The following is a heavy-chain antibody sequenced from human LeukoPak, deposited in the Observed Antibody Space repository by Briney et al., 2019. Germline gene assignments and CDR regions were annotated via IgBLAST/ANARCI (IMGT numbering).Heavy chain of an antibody. CDR3: AKVDSSGWYPN. CDR1: GFTFSSYG. CDR2: ISYDGSNK. V-gene: IGHV3-30*18. D-gene: IGHD6-19*01. J-gene: IGHJ4*02. Sequence: GRSLRLSCAASGFTFSSYGMHWVRQAPGKGLAWVAVISYDGSNKYYADSVKGRFTISRDNSKNTLYLQMNSLRAEDTAVYYCAKVDSSGWYPNWGQGTLVTVSS.